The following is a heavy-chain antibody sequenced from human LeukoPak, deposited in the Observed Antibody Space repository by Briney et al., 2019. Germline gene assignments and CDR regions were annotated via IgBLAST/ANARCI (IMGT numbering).Heavy chain of an antibody. V-gene: IGHV3-30*02. CDR1: GFTFSSYG. CDR2: IRYDGTNK. CDR3: AKVRRWLQSLFDY. J-gene: IGHJ4*02. Sequence: GGSLSLSCAASGFTFSSYGMHWVRQAPGKGLEWVAFIRYDGTNKYYADSVKGRFTISRDNSKNTLYLQMNSLRAEDTAVYYCAKVRRWLQSLFDYWGQGTLVTVSS. D-gene: IGHD5-24*01.